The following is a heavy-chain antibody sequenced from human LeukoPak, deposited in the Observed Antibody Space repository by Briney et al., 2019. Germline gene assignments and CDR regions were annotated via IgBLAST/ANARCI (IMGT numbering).Heavy chain of an antibody. J-gene: IGHJ4*02. V-gene: IGHV4-59*07. CDR2: IYYSGST. CDR1: GGSISPYY. Sequence: SDTLSLTCTVSGGSISPYYWSWNRQPPGKGLEWIGYIYYSGSTNYNPSLKSRVTISLDTSKNQFSLKLSSVTAADTAVYYCARSTWLLDKWGQGTLVTVSS. CDR3: ARSTWLLDK. D-gene: IGHD3-22*01.